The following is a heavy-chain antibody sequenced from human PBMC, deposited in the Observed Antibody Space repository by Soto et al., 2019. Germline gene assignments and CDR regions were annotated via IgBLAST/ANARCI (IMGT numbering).Heavy chain of an antibody. D-gene: IGHD4-17*01. J-gene: IGHJ4*02. V-gene: IGHV3-23*01. CDR2: ISGSGGST. CDR1: GFTFSSYA. CDR3: AKNSENYGDSKYDY. Sequence: GGSLRLSCAASGFTFSSYAMSWVRQAPGKGLEWVSAISGSGGSTYYADSVKGRFTISRDNSKNTLYLQMNSLRAEDTALYYCAKNSENYGDSKYDYWGQGTLVTVSS.